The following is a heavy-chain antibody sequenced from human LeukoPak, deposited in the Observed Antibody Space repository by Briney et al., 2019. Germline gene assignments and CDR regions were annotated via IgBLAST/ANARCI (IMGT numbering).Heavy chain of an antibody. J-gene: IGHJ4*02. CDR2: ISYDGNDK. CDR3: AKSTAPAGYYLDY. V-gene: IGHV3-30*18. D-gene: IGHD2-2*01. Sequence: GGSLRLSCAASGFTFSTYGMHWVRQAPGKGLEWVAIISYDGNDKDYADSVRGRFTNSRDNSKNTLYLQMNSLRGEDTAVYYCAKSTAPAGYYLDYWGQGILVTVSS. CDR1: GFTFSTYG.